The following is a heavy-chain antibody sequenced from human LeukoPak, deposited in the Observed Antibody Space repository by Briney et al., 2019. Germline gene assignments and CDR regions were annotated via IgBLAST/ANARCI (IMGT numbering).Heavy chain of an antibody. CDR2: FEGSGGTT. V-gene: IGHV3-23*01. Sequence: GGPLTLPCAPWGLPFTRNPMPGLPQARGKGRVCVSDFEGSGGTTFYADSVKGRVTISRVQSTNTVYLQMNSLRADDTAVYYCAKAHCSSTSCSRADNWGQGTLVTVSS. CDR3: AKAHCSSTSCSRADN. D-gene: IGHD2-2*01. J-gene: IGHJ4*02. CDR1: GLPFTRNP.